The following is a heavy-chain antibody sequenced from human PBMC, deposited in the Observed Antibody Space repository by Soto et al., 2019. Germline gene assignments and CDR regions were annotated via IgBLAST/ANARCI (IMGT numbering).Heavy chain of an antibody. CDR1: GDSISSGDYY. Sequence: SETLSLTCTVSGDSISSGDYYWSWIRQPPGKGLEWIGCIYYSGNTYYNPSLKRRFSISVDTSKNQFSLQLSSVTVADTAVYYCARDCKRYSSPPGPHEYWGLGTLVT. CDR2: IYYSGNT. D-gene: IGHD6-13*01. CDR3: ARDCKRYSSPPGPHEY. V-gene: IGHV4-30-4*01. J-gene: IGHJ4*02.